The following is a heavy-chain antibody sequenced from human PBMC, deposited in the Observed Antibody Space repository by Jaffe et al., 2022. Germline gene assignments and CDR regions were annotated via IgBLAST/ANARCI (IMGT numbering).Heavy chain of an antibody. CDR3: AKDRLAARGAFES. D-gene: IGHD6-6*01. CDR1: GFTFDDYA. J-gene: IGHJ4*02. V-gene: IGHV3-9*01. Sequence: EVQLVESGGGLVQPGRSLRLSCVASGFTFDDYAMHWVRQAPGKGLEWVSTITWNGGIIKYADSVKGRFTISRDSAKNSLYLQMNSLRVEDTALYFCAKDRLAARGAFESWGQGTLVTVSS. CDR2: ITWNGGII.